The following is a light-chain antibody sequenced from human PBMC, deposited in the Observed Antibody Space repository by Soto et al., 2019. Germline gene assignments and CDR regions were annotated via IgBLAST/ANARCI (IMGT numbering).Light chain of an antibody. V-gene: IGLV1-44*01. CDR1: SSNIGTSS. J-gene: IGLJ1*01. CDR3: AVWDASLTGHV. CDR2: TND. Sequence: QSVLTQPPSASGTPGQTVTLSCSGSSSNIGTSSVHWYKHLPGTAPKPLIYTNDQRPSGVPDRFSGSKSGTSASLAISGLQSEDQADYYCAVWDASLTGHVFGAGTKVTVL.